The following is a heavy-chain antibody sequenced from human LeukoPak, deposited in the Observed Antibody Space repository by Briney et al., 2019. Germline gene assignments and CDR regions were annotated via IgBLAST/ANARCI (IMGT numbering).Heavy chain of an antibody. V-gene: IGHV1-69*06. CDR3: ARGDYYGSGMDV. Sequence: ASVKVSCKASGGTFSSYAISWVRQAPGQGLEWMGGIIPIFGTANYAQEFQGRVTITADKSTSTAYMELSSLRSEDTAVYYCARGDYYGSGMDVWGKGTTVTVSS. J-gene: IGHJ6*04. D-gene: IGHD3-10*01. CDR2: IIPIFGTA. CDR1: GGTFSSYA.